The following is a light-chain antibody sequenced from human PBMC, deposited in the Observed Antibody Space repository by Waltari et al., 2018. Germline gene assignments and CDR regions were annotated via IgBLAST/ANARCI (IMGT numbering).Light chain of an antibody. CDR2: GGS. Sequence: IVLTKSPATLSASQGDRATLSCRASQSVSSNYLAWYQQRPGQAPRLLSYGGSSRATGIPDRFSGSGSGTDFTLTISRLEPEDFVVYYCQQFGRSPLTFGGGTKVDIK. CDR3: QQFGRSPLT. V-gene: IGKV3-20*01. CDR1: QSVSSNY. J-gene: IGKJ4*01.